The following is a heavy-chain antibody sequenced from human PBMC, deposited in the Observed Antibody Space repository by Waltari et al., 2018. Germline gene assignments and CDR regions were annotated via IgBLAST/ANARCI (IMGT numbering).Heavy chain of an antibody. J-gene: IGHJ6*02. CDR1: GGTFSSYA. CDR2: IIPILGIA. Sequence: QVQLVQSGAEVKKPGSSVKVSCKASGGTFSSYAISWVRQAPGQGLEWMGGIIPILGIANYAQKFQGRVTITADKSTSTAYMELSSLRSEDTAVYYCARGAYDFWSGYYTKEGMDVWGQGTTVTVSS. D-gene: IGHD3-3*01. V-gene: IGHV1-69*10. CDR3: ARGAYDFWSGYYTKEGMDV.